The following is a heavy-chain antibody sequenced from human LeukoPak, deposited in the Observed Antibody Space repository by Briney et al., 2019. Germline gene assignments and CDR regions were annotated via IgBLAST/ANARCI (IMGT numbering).Heavy chain of an antibody. D-gene: IGHD3-16*01. CDR2: ISGGGDKT. CDR3: AKLGGQEVYNYYVGV. J-gene: IGHJ6*03. V-gene: IGHV3-23*01. Sequence: GGSLKLSCTASGFTFTNYVMSWVRQAPGRGLEWVSGISGGGDKTYYADSVKGRFTISRDNSKNTLYLQMNSLRAEDTAVYYCAKLGGQEVYNYYVGVWGKGTTVAVSS. CDR1: GFTFTNYV.